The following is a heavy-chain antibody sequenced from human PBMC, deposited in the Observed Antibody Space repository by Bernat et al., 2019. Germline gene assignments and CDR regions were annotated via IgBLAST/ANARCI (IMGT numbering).Heavy chain of an antibody. CDR2: LSYDGSNK. D-gene: IGHD1-14*01. Sequence: QVQLVESGGGVVQPGRSLRLSCAASGFTFSSYGMHWVRQAPGKGLGWVAVLSYDGSNKYYADSVKGRFTISRDNSKNTLYLQMNSLRAEDTAVYYCAASGGRRNDAFDIWGQGTMVTVSS. V-gene: IGHV3-30*03. CDR3: AASGGRRNDAFDI. CDR1: GFTFSSYG. J-gene: IGHJ3*02.